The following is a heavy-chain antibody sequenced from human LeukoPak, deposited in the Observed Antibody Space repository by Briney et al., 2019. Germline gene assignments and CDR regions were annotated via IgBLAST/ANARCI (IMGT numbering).Heavy chain of an antibody. CDR2: IYTSGST. V-gene: IGHV4-4*08. D-gene: IGHD6-13*01. Sequence: SGTLSLTCTVSGGSISSYYWTWIRQPPGKGLEWIGRIYTSGSTNYNPSLKSRVTISVDTSKNQFSLKLSSVTAADTAVYYCARVTNLAAAGYYYYYMDVWGKGTTVTVSS. CDR3: ARVTNLAAAGYYYYYMDV. J-gene: IGHJ6*03. CDR1: GGSISSYY.